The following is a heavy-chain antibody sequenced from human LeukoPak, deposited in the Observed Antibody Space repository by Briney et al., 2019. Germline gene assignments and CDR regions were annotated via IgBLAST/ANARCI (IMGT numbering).Heavy chain of an antibody. V-gene: IGHV1-18*01. Sequence: ASVKVSYKTSGYIFANFGIVWIRQAPGRGLEWVGWTSTNSENTRSAQNLKDRVTLTTDTATDTAYMDLRNLRSDDTATYFCARRPYGSGRPADYWGRGTLVIVSA. J-gene: IGHJ4*02. CDR3: ARRPYGSGRPADY. CDR1: GYIFANFG. CDR2: TSTNSENT. D-gene: IGHD3-10*01.